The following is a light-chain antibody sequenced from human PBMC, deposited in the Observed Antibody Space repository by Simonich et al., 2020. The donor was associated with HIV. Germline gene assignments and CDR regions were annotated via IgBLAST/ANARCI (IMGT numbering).Light chain of an antibody. V-gene: IGKV1-NL1*01. CDR3: QQYYSTPYT. CDR1: QSISSW. Sequence: DIQMPQSPSTLSASVGDRVTITCRDSQSISSWLAWYQQKPGKAPKLLLYAASRLESGVPSRFSGSGSGTDYTLTISSLQPEDFATYYCQQYYSTPYTFGQGTKLEIK. J-gene: IGKJ2*01. CDR2: AAS.